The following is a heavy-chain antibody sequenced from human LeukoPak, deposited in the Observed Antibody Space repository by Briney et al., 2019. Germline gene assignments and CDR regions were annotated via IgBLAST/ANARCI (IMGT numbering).Heavy chain of an antibody. CDR3: AKDGYCSGGSCYKGDY. D-gene: IGHD2-15*01. Sequence: GGSLRLSCAASGFTFSSYAMSWVRQAPGKGLEWVPAISGSGGSTYYADSVKGRFTISRDNSKNTLYLQMNCLRAEDTAVYYCAKDGYCSGGSCYKGDYWGQGTLVTVSS. CDR2: ISGSGGST. V-gene: IGHV3-23*01. CDR1: GFTFSSYA. J-gene: IGHJ4*02.